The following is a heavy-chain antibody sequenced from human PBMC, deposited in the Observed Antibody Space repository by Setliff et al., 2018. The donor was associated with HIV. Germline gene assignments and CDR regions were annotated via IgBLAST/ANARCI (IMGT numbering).Heavy chain of an antibody. Sequence: SETLSLTCTVSGDSIGRGNYYWTWIRQPAGKALEWIGRVFTSGDTKYTPNYTPSLKGRVTISVDTAKNQFSLKLSSVTAADTAVYYCASLRYDILASSPGYFDYWGQGTLVTVSS. J-gene: IGHJ4*02. V-gene: IGHV4-61*02. CDR1: GDSIGRGNYY. CDR3: ASLRYDILASSPGYFDY. D-gene: IGHD3-9*01. CDR2: VFTSGDT.